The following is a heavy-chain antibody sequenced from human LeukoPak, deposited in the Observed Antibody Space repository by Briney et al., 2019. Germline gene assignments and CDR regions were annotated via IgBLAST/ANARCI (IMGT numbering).Heavy chain of an antibody. CDR2: ISGSGGST. CDR1: GFTFSSYA. J-gene: IGHJ4*02. D-gene: IGHD1-7*01. CDR3: AKFRLELPYYFDY. V-gene: IGHV3-23*01. Sequence: GGSLRLSCAASGFTFSSYAMSWVRQAPGRGLEWVSAISGSGGSTYYADSVKGRFTISRDNSKNTLYLQMNSLRAEDTAVYYCAKFRLELPYYFDYWGQGTLVTVSS.